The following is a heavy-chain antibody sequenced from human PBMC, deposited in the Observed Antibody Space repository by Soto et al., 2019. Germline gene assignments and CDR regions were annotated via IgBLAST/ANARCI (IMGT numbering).Heavy chain of an antibody. CDR2: INPNSGGT. V-gene: IGHV1-2*04. Sequence: ASVKVSCKASGYTFTGYYMHWVRQAPGQGLEWMGWINPNSGGTNYAQKFQGWVTMTRDTSISTAYMELSRLRSDDTAVYYCARGRTAAGAYNGSAPWGKGTLVPVSS. J-gene: IGHJ5*02. CDR1: GYTFTGYY. CDR3: ARGRTAAGAYNGSAP. D-gene: IGHD2-21*02.